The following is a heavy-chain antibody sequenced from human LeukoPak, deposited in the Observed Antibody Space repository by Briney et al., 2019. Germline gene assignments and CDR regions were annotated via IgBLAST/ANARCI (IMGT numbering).Heavy chain of an antibody. CDR3: AKVPEGGYDLYYFDY. CDR2: ISGGSGTT. Sequence: PGGSLRLSCAASGFTFSNYAMSWVRQAPGKGMEWVSAISGGSGTTYFADSVRGRFTISRDNSKNTLCLQMNSLRAEDTAVYYCAKVPEGGYDLYYFDYWGQGALVTVSS. CDR1: GFTFSNYA. V-gene: IGHV3-23*01. D-gene: IGHD5-12*01. J-gene: IGHJ4*02.